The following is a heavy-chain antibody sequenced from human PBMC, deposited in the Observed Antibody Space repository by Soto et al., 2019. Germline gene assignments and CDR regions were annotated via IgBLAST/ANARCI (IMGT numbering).Heavy chain of an antibody. J-gene: IGHJ4*02. CDR3: ARGWGRYCSGGSCYGFDY. D-gene: IGHD2-15*01. Sequence: QVQLVESGGGVVQPGRSLRLSCAASGFTFSSYAMHWVRQAPGKGLEWVAVISYDGSNKYYADSVKGRFTISRDNSKNTLYLQMNSLRAEDTAVYYCARGWGRYCSGGSCYGFDYWGQGTLVTVSS. V-gene: IGHV3-30-3*01. CDR1: GFTFSSYA. CDR2: ISYDGSNK.